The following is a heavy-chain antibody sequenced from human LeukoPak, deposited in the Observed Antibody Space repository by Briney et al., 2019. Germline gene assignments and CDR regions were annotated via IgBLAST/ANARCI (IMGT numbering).Heavy chain of an antibody. V-gene: IGHV3-23*01. D-gene: IGHD3-9*01. CDR3: AKAYPIHLYYDILTGYLRPYYFDY. CDR2: ISGSGGST. Sequence: PGGSLRLSCAASGFTFSSYGMSWVRQAPGKGLEWVSAISGSGGSTYYADSVKGRFTISRDNSKNTLYLQMNSLRAEDTAVYYCAKAYPIHLYYDILTGYLRPYYFDYWGQGTLVTVSS. J-gene: IGHJ4*02. CDR1: GFTFSSYG.